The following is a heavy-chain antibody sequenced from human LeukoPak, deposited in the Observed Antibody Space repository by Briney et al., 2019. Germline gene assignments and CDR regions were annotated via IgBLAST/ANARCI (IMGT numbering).Heavy chain of an antibody. J-gene: IGHJ4*02. D-gene: IGHD5-24*01. Sequence: PGESMRLSCSASGFTFSSYWMHWVRQAPGKGLVWVSRIISVGSRTSYVDSVKGRFTISRDNAKNTLYLQMNSLRAEDTAVYYCARVREMATIGRFDYWGQGTLVTVS. CDR3: ARVREMATIGRFDY. CDR2: IISVGSRT. CDR1: GFTFSSYW. V-gene: IGHV3-74*01.